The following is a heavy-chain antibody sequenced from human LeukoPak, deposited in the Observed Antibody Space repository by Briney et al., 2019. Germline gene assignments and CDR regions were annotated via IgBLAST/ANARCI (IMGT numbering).Heavy chain of an antibody. CDR3: ARDNVGATPFDY. CDR1: GFTFSNAW. J-gene: IGHJ4*02. Sequence: GGSLRLSCAASGFTFSNAWMSWVRQAPGKGLEWVANINLDGTERHYVDSVKGRFTISRDNAKKSLYLQTNSLRDEDTAVYYCARDNVGATPFDYWGQGTLVTVSS. V-gene: IGHV3-7*05. CDR2: INLDGTER. D-gene: IGHD1-26*01.